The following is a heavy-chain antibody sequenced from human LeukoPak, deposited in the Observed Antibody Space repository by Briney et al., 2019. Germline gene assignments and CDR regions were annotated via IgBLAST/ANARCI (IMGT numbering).Heavy chain of an antibody. D-gene: IGHD3-10*01. Sequence: ASVKVSCKASGYTFTGYCMHWVRQAPGQGLEWMGWINPNSGGTNYAQKFQGRVTMTRDTSISTAYMELSRLRSDDTAVYYCARRGMDGSGSYYTFDYWGQGTLVTVSS. CDR2: INPNSGGT. J-gene: IGHJ4*02. V-gene: IGHV1-2*02. CDR1: GYTFTGYC. CDR3: ARRGMDGSGSYYTFDY.